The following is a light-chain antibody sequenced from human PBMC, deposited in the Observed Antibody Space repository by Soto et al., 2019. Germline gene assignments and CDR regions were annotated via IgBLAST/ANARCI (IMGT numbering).Light chain of an antibody. J-gene: IGKJ4*01. CDR2: TAS. CDR1: QGIRSE. Sequence: IQLTQSPSSLSASVGDRVTITCRASQGIRSELAWYQQKPGKAPNLLIYTASTLQSGVPSRFRGSGAGTDFTLTISSRKPEDFATYYCIQDYNYPLTFGGGTKVDIK. V-gene: IGKV1-6*01. CDR3: IQDYNYPLT.